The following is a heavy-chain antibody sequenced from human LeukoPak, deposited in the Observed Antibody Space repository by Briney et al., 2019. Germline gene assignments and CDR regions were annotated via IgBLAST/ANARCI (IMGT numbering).Heavy chain of an antibody. CDR2: ISGSGGST. D-gene: IGHD2-15*01. Sequence: GGSLRLSCAASGFTFSSYVMSWVRQAPGKGLEWVSAISGSGGSTYYADSVKGRFTISRDNSKNTLFLQMNSLRAEDTAVYYCAKDTPRLPYCSGGSRYSWGQGTLVTVSS. CDR1: GFTFSSYV. J-gene: IGHJ4*02. V-gene: IGHV3-23*01. CDR3: AKDTPRLPYCSGGSRYS.